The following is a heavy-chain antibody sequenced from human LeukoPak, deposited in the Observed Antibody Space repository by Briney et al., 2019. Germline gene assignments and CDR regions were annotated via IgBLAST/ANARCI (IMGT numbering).Heavy chain of an antibody. V-gene: IGHV4-30-4*08. CDR1: GGSISSGDYY. CDR3: ARHFDRDGYKSNAFDI. Sequence: SQTLSLTCTVSGGSISSGDYYWSWIRQPPGKGLEWIGYIYYSGSTYYNPSLKSRVTISVDTSKNQFSLKLSSVTAADTAVYYCARHFDRDGYKSNAFDIWGQGTMVTVSS. D-gene: IGHD5-24*01. CDR2: IYYSGST. J-gene: IGHJ3*02.